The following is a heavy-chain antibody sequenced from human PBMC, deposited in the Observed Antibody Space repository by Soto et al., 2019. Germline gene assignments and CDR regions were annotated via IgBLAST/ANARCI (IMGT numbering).Heavy chain of an antibody. V-gene: IGHV4-39*01. D-gene: IGHD2-15*01. CDR1: GGSISSSFYY. Sequence: QLQLQESGPGLVKPSETLSLTCTVSGGSISSSFYYWGWVRQPPGKGLEWIGRIYYSGSTYYNPSLKSRVTISVEPSKNQFSLMLSSVTAADTAVYYCARLRYSRDYFDSWGQGTLVTVSS. CDR3: ARLRYSRDYFDS. CDR2: IYYSGST. J-gene: IGHJ4*02.